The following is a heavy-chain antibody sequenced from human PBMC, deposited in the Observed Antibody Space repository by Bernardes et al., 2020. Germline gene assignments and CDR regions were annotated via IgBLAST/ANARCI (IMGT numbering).Heavy chain of an antibody. D-gene: IGHD5-12*01. V-gene: IGHV3-11*01. J-gene: IGHJ4*02. CDR2: ITTSGIV. CDR1: GFTFSDYY. CDR3: ARERGAWLQLGGFDY. Sequence: GGSLRLSRATSGFTFSDYYMTWIRQAPGKGLEWVSYITTSGIVYYADSVKGRFTISRDNTKDSMYLQMNGLRAEDTAVYYCARERGAWLQLGGFDYWGQGTLVTVSS.